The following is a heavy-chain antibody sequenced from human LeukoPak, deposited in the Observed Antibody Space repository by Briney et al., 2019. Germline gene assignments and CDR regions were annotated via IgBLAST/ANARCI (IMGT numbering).Heavy chain of an antibody. Sequence: PSETLSLTCSVSGGSISNNYWSWIRQPPGKGLEWIGYIYYSGTTKYNPSLKSRVTTSVDTSKNQFSLKLSSVTAADTAVYYCARIGDSSGFNWYFDLWGRGTLVTVSS. J-gene: IGHJ2*01. V-gene: IGHV4-59*08. CDR3: ARIGDSSGFNWYFDL. CDR1: GGSISNNY. CDR2: IYYSGTT. D-gene: IGHD3-22*01.